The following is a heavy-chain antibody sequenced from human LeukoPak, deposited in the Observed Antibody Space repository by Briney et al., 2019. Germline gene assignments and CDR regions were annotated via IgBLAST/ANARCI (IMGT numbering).Heavy chain of an antibody. CDR2: VYTSGNT. V-gene: IGHV4-4*07. CDR3: ARDNPAGP. D-gene: IGHD1-14*01. Sequence: SETLSLTCTVSGGSISGYSWSWIRQSAGKGREWVGRVYTSGNTNYNPSFKSRVTMSIDTSKKQFSLKLSSVTAADTAVYYCARDNPAGPWGQGTLVTVSS. CDR1: GGSISGYS. J-gene: IGHJ5*02.